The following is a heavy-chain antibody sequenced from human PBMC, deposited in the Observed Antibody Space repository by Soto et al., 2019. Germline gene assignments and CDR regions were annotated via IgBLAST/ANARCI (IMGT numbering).Heavy chain of an antibody. J-gene: IGHJ3*02. Sequence: EVQLVESGGGLVKPGGSLRLSCAASGFTFSSYSMNWVRQAPGKGLEWVSSISSSSSYIYYADSVKGRFTISRDNAKNSLYLQINSLRAEDTAVYYCARDPISGWYNAFDIWGQGTMVTVSS. CDR2: ISSSSSYI. CDR3: ARDPISGWYNAFDI. D-gene: IGHD6-19*01. CDR1: GFTFSSYS. V-gene: IGHV3-21*01.